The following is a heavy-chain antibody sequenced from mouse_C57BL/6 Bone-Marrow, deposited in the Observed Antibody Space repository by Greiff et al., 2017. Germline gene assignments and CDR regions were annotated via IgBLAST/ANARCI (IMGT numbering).Heavy chain of an antibody. J-gene: IGHJ1*03. CDR2: IYPSDGST. CDR1: GYTFTSYD. V-gene: IGHV1-85*01. Sequence: QVQLQQSGPELVKPGASVTLSCKASGYTFTSYDINWVKQRLGQGLAWNGWIYPSDGSTKYNEKFKGKAKLTVDTSSSTAYMQLHSLTSEDSAVYFCARLELGGDSGGWYFDVWGTGTTVTVSS. D-gene: IGHD2-13*01. CDR3: ARLELGGDSGGWYFDV.